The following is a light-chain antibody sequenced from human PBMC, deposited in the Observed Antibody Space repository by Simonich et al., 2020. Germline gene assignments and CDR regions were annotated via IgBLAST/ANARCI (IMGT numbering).Light chain of an antibody. CDR1: SNNVGNQG. J-gene: IGLJ3*02. Sequence: QAGLTQPPSVSKGLRQTATLTCTGNSNNVGNQGAAWLQQHDGHPPKLLSYKNNDQPAGSSWRLSASRSGNTASLTITSLQPEDEADYYCSAWDSSLSAWVFGGGTKLTVL. V-gene: IGLV10-54*01. CDR3: SAWDSSLSAWV. CDR2: KNN.